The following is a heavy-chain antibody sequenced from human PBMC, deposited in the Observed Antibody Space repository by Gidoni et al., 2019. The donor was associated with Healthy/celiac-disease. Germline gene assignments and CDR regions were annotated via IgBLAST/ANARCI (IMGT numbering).Heavy chain of an antibody. CDR3: AREDRMGTMVRS. J-gene: IGHJ5*02. V-gene: IGHV1-69*01. CDR1: GGSFSSYA. D-gene: IGHD3-10*01. Sequence: QLQLVQSGAEVKKPGASVKVSCKASGGSFSSYAISWVRQAPGQGLEWMGGIIPIFGTANDAQKFQGRVTITADESTSTSYMELSSLRSEDTAVYYCAREDRMGTMVRSWGQGTLVTVSS. CDR2: IIPIFGTA.